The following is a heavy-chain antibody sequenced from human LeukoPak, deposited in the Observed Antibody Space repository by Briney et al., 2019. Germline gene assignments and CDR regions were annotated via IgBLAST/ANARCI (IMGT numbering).Heavy chain of an antibody. D-gene: IGHD3-22*01. Sequence: PGGSLRLSCAASGFTFSSYSMNWVRQAPGKGLEWVSSISSSSSYIYYADSVKGRFTISRDKAKNSLYLQMNSLRAEDTAVYYCARSKDSSGSPFDPWGQGTLVTVSS. CDR3: ARSKDSSGSPFDP. CDR1: GFTFSSYS. CDR2: ISSSSSYI. V-gene: IGHV3-21*01. J-gene: IGHJ5*02.